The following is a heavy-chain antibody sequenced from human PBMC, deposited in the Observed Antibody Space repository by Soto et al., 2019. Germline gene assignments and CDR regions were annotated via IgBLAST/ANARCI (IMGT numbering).Heavy chain of an antibody. D-gene: IGHD6-19*01. Sequence: GGSLRLSCAVSGFTFGDYWMSWVRQAPGKGLEWVANIKQDGNEKYYVDSVKGRFTISRDNAKNSLYLQMNSLRAEDTAVYYCARGLGSSGWYAPRHAFDIWGQGTMVTVSS. CDR1: GFTFGDYW. CDR3: ARGLGSSGWYAPRHAFDI. CDR2: IKQDGNEK. J-gene: IGHJ3*02. V-gene: IGHV3-7*01.